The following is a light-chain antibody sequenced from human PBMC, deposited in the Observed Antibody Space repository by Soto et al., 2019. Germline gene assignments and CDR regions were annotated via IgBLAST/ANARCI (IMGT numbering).Light chain of an antibody. CDR2: AAS. CDR3: HNYDSAPLT. V-gene: IGKV1-27*01. CDR1: QGSSNY. Sequence: DIQMTQSPSSLSASVGDRVTITCRASQGSSNYLAWYQQKPGKVPNLLIYAASTLQSWVPSRFSGSGSGADITLTISSLQHEDVGTDSCHNYDSAPLTFGGGTKVEIK. J-gene: IGKJ4*01.